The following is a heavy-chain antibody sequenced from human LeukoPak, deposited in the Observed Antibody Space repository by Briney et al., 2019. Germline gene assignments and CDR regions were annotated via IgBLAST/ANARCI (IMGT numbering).Heavy chain of an antibody. Sequence: PGGSLRLSCAASGFTFSSYWMSWVRQAPGKGLEWVGRIRANAEGGTADYAAPVKGRFTISRDDSENTLYLQMSSLKIEDTATYYCTTDRKELENHWGQGTLVTVSS. V-gene: IGHV3-15*01. J-gene: IGHJ5*02. CDR1: GFTFSSYW. CDR3: TTDRKELENH. CDR2: IRANAEGGTA. D-gene: IGHD1-7*01.